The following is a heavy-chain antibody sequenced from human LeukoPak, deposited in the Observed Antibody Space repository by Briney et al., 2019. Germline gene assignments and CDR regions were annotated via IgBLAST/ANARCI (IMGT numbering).Heavy chain of an antibody. CDR1: GFTFSSYD. Sequence: GGSLRLSCAASGFTFSSYDMHWVRQATGKGLEWVSAIGTAGDTYYPGSVKGRFTISRENAKNSLYLQMNSLRAGDTAVYYCARGTYDSSGYPTDDAFDTWGQGTMVTVSS. CDR3: ARGTYDSSGYPTDDAFDT. V-gene: IGHV3-13*04. J-gene: IGHJ3*02. CDR2: IGTAGDT. D-gene: IGHD3-22*01.